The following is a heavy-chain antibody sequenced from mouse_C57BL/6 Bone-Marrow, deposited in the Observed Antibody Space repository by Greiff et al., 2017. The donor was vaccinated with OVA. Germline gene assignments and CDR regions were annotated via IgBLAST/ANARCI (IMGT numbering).Heavy chain of an antibody. J-gene: IGHJ2*01. CDR2: ISSGGSYT. CDR1: GFTFSSYG. Sequence: DVMLVESGGDLVKPGGSLKLSCAASGFTFSSYGMSWVRQTPDKRLAWVATISSGGSYTYYPDSVKGRFTMSRDNAKNTLYLQKSSLKSEDTAMYYCARHGDYGSFFDYWGQGTTLTVSS. CDR3: ARHGDYGSFFDY. V-gene: IGHV5-6*02. D-gene: IGHD1-1*01.